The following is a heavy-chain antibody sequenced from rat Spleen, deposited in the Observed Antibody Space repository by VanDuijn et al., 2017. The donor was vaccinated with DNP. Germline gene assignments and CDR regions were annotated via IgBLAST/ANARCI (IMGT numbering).Heavy chain of an antibody. Sequence: EVQLVESGGGLVQPGRSLKLSCVASGFTFNNYWMTWIRQAPGKGLEWVASISTGGGNTYYRDSVKGRFTISRDNAKSTLYLQMDSLRSEDTPTYYCARHLTMGITPFDYWGQGVMVTVSS. CDR1: GFTFNNYW. CDR2: ISTGGGNT. V-gene: IGHV5-31*01. J-gene: IGHJ2*01. D-gene: IGHD1-9*01. CDR3: ARHLTMGITPFDY.